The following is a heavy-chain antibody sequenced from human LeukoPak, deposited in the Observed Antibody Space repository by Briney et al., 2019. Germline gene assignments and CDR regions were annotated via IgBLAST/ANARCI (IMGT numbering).Heavy chain of an antibody. CDR2: MNIDGSEK. CDR3: AKDTGYSYGYYFDY. V-gene: IGHV3-7*03. J-gene: IGHJ4*02. CDR1: GFTFSNYW. D-gene: IGHD5-18*01. Sequence: GGSLRLSCAASGFTFSNYWMGWVRQAPGKRLEWVANMNIDGSEKYYADSVKGRFTISRDNAKNSLYLQMNSLRAEDTALYYCAKDTGYSYGYYFDYWGQGTLVTVSS.